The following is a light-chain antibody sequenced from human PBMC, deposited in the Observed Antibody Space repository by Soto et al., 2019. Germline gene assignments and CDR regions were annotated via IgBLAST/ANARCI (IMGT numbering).Light chain of an antibody. V-gene: IGKV3-20*01. CDR1: QSVSNTY. CDR3: QQYSSSPVT. CDR2: GVS. Sequence: EIVLTQSPGTLSLSPVERATLSCRASQSVSNTYLAWYQQKPGQAPRLLIYGVSSRATGIPDRFSGSGSGTDFTLTISRLEPEDFAVYYCQQYSSSPVTFGGGTKVDIK. J-gene: IGKJ4*01.